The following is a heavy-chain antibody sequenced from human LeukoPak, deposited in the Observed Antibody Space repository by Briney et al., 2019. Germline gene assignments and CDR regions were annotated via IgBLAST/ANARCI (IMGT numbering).Heavy chain of an antibody. Sequence: SETRSLTCTVSGGSISSYYWSWIGQPPGKELEWMGYIYYSGSTNYNPSLKSRVTISVDTSKNQFSLKLSSVTAADTAVYYCASYSGSYFDGARWFDPWGQGTLVTVSS. CDR2: IYYSGST. CDR1: GGSISSYY. J-gene: IGHJ5*02. V-gene: IGHV4-59*01. CDR3: ASYSGSYFDGARWFDP. D-gene: IGHD1-26*01.